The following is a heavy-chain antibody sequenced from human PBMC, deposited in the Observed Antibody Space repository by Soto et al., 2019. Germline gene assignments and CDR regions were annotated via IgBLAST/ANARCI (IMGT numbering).Heavy chain of an antibody. CDR1: GFTFSSYA. CDR3: AKDPEEYIVAYYMDG. J-gene: IGHJ6*03. Sequence: PGGSLRLSCAASGFTFSSYAMSWVRQAPGKGLEWVSAISGSGGSTYYADSVKGRFTISRDNSKNTLYLQMNSLRAEDTAVYYCAKDPEEYIVAYYMDGWGKGTTVTVSS. V-gene: IGHV3-23*01. CDR2: ISGSGGST. D-gene: IGHD2-15*01.